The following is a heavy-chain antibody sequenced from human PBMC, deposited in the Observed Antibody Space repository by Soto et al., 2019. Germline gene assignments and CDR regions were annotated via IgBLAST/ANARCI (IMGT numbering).Heavy chain of an antibody. Sequence: GGSLRLSCAASGFSISDYWMSWVRQAPGKGLEWVANIKRDGSEKYYVDSVKGRFTISRDNAKNSLYLQINSLRADDTAVYYCARDRDLAVPAAVIYFDSWGQGTLVTVSS. CDR3: ARDRDLAVPAAVIYFDS. V-gene: IGHV3-7*01. CDR1: GFSISDYW. D-gene: IGHD2-2*01. J-gene: IGHJ4*02. CDR2: IKRDGSEK.